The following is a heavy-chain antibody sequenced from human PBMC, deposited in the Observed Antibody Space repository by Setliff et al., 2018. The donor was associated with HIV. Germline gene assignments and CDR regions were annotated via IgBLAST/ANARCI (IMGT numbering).Heavy chain of an antibody. CDR2: IYQSGST. Sequence: PSETLSLTCAVYGGSLSGYHWSWIRQSPEKGLEWIGTIYQSGSTYYNPSLKSRVTISLDTSKNQFSLKLSSVTAADTAVYYCARVSYDYASYYMDVWGKGTTVTVSS. CDR1: GGSLSGYH. J-gene: IGHJ6*03. D-gene: IGHD3-16*01. V-gene: IGHV4-34*01. CDR3: ARVSYDYASYYMDV.